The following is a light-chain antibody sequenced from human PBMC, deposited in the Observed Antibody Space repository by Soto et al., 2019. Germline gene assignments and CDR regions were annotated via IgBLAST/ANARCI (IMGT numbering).Light chain of an antibody. CDR1: RSNIGAGYD. CDR3: QSYDSNLSGGM. V-gene: IGLV1-40*01. Sequence: QSVLTQPPSVSGAPGQRVTISCTGSRSNIGAGYDVHWYQQLPQTAPKLLIYGNINRPSGVPDRFSGSKSGTSASLAITGLQADDEADYYCQSYDSNLSGGMFGAGTKLTVL. J-gene: IGLJ3*02. CDR2: GNI.